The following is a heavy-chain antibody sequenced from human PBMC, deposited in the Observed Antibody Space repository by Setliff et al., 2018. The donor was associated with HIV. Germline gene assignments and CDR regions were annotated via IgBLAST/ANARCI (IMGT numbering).Heavy chain of an antibody. J-gene: IGHJ6*03. D-gene: IGHD3-22*01. CDR2: VIPIFGTA. CDR1: GDTFNSYA. Sequence: SVKVSCKASGDTFNSYAISWVRQAPGQGLEWMGGVIPIFGTANYAQKFQGRVTITADESTSTAYMELSSLRSEDTAVYYCAKGGYYDSTGYYYYYLYYLDEWGKGTTVTSP. V-gene: IGHV1-69*13. CDR3: AKGGYYDSTGYYYYYLYYLDE.